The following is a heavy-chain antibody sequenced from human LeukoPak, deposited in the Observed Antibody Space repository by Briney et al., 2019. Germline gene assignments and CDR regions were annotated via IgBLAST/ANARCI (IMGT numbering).Heavy chain of an antibody. CDR1: GFTFSSYE. CDR3: ARVYSSSWYRGYFDY. Sequence: GGSLRLSCAAPGFTFSSYEMNWVRQAPGKGLEWVSYISSSGSTIYYADSVKGRFTISRDNAKNSLYLQMNSLRAEDTAVYYCARVYSSSWYRGYFDYWGQGTLVTVSS. CDR2: ISSSGSTI. J-gene: IGHJ4*02. D-gene: IGHD6-13*01. V-gene: IGHV3-48*03.